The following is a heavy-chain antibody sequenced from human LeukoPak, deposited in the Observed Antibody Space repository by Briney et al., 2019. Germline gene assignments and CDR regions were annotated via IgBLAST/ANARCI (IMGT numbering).Heavy chain of an antibody. J-gene: IGHJ6*03. CDR1: GGSISSSSYY. CDR2: IYYSGST. CDR3: ARVYYYYYYMDV. V-gene: IGHV4-39*07. Sequence: SETLSLTCTVSGGSISSSSYYSGWIRQPPGKGLEWIGSIYYSGSTYYNPSLKSRVTISVDTSKNHFSLKLSSVTAADTAVYYCARVYYYYYYMDVWGKGTTVTVSS.